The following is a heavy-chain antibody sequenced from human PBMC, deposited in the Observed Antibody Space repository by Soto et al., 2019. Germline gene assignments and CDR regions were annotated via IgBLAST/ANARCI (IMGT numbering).Heavy chain of an antibody. CDR1: GGSFSGHY. D-gene: IGHD5-18*01. V-gene: IGHV4-34*01. Sequence: SETLSLTCAVYGGSFSGHYWSWIRQPPGKGLEWIGEINHSGGTSYNPSLKSRVTISVDTSKSQFSLKLSSVTAADTAVYYCASNHLGNGYSYGLVAFDIWGQGTMVTVS. J-gene: IGHJ3*02. CDR2: INHSGGT. CDR3: ASNHLGNGYSYGLVAFDI.